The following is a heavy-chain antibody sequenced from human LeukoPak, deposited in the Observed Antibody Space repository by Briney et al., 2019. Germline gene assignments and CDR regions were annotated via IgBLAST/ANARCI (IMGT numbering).Heavy chain of an antibody. V-gene: IGHV1-2*02. CDR2: INPNSGGT. Sequence: ASVKVSCKASGYTFSSYGISWVRQAPGQGLEWMGWINPNSGGTNYAQKFQGRVTMTRDTSISTAYMELSRLRSDDTAVYYCARDGGSGRYNWFDPWGQGTLVTVSS. D-gene: IGHD6-19*01. CDR3: ARDGGSGRYNWFDP. J-gene: IGHJ5*02. CDR1: GYTFSSYG.